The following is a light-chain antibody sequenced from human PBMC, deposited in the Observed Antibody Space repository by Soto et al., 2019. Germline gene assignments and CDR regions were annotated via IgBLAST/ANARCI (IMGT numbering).Light chain of an antibody. V-gene: IGKV3-15*01. J-gene: IGKJ1*01. Sequence: LFMTQSPSTLSVSPVEGATLSCRASQSVSSNLAWYQQKPGQAPRLLIYGASTRATGIPARFSGSGSGTEFTLTISSLQSEDFAVYYCQQYNNWPRTFGQGTKVDIK. CDR3: QQYNNWPRT. CDR1: QSVSSN. CDR2: GAS.